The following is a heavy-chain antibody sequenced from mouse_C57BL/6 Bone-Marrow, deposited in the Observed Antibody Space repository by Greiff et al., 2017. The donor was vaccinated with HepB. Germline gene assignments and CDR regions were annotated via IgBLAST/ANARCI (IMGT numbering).Heavy chain of an antibody. J-gene: IGHJ1*03. CDR3: AREALYYDYPYWYFDV. V-gene: IGHV1-7*01. CDR1: GYTFTSYW. Sequence: QVQLKQSGAELVRPGTSVKVSCKASGYTFTSYWMHWVKQRPGQGLEWIGYINPSSGYTKYNQKFKDKATLTADKSSSTAYMQLSSLTYEDSAVYYCAREALYYDYPYWYFDVWGTGTTVTVSS. CDR2: INPSSGYT. D-gene: IGHD2-4*01.